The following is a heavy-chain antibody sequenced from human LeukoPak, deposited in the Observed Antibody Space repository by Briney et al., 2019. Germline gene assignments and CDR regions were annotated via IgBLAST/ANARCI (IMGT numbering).Heavy chain of an antibody. CDR3: ARDTPSGYFQH. D-gene: IGHD2-15*01. CDR1: GGSFSGYY. V-gene: IGHV4-34*01. Sequence: SETLSLTCAVYGGSFSGYYWSWIRQPPGKGLEWIGEINHSGSTNYNPSLKSRVTISVDTSKNQFSLKMTSVTAADTAVYYCARDTPSGYFQHWGQGTLVTASS. CDR2: INHSGST. J-gene: IGHJ1*01.